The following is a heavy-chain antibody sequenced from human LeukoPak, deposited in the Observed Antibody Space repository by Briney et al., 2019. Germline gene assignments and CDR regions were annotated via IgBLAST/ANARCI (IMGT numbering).Heavy chain of an antibody. D-gene: IGHD2-2*02. CDR3: AREYRYCSSTSCYKRYMDV. CDR1: GGSISSGDYY. V-gene: IGHV4-30-4*08. Sequence: SETLSLTCTVTGGSISSGDYYWSWIRQPPGKGLEWIGYIYYSGSTYYNPSLKSRVTISVDTSKNQFSLKLSSVTAADTAVYYCAREYRYCSSTSCYKRYMDVWGKGTTVTVSS. J-gene: IGHJ6*03. CDR2: IYYSGST.